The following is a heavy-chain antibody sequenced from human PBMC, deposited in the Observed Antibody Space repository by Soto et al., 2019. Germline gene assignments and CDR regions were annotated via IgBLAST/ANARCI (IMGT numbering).Heavy chain of an antibody. CDR3: ARGLSSSAKYGTDV. D-gene: IGHD6-13*01. CDR1: GYTFTGYY. Sequence: ASVKVSCKASGYTFTGYYMHWVRQAPGQGLEWMGWINPNSGGTNYAQKFQGWVTMTRDTSISTAYMELSRQRSDDTAVYYCARGLSSSAKYGTDVWGQGTTVTVSS. V-gene: IGHV1-2*04. CDR2: INPNSGGT. J-gene: IGHJ6*02.